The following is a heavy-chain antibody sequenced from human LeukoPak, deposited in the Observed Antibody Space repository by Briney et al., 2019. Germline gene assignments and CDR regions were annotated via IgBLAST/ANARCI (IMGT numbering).Heavy chain of an antibody. D-gene: IGHD5-24*01. Sequence: SETLSLTCTVSGGSISSGAYYWSWIRQYPGKGLEWIGYFYYSGSTYYNPSLKSRVTISVDTSENQFSLVLTSVTAADTAVYYCARDLGDGYLANDYWGQGTLVTVPS. CDR3: ARDLGDGYLANDY. V-gene: IGHV4-31*03. J-gene: IGHJ4*02. CDR2: FYYSGST. CDR1: GGSISSGAYY.